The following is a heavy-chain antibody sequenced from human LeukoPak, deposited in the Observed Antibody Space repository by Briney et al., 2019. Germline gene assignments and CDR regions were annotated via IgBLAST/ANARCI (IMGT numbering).Heavy chain of an antibody. J-gene: IGHJ3*02. CDR1: GFTFSNYG. CDR2: IRYDGSNN. V-gene: IGHV3-30*02. CDR3: AKDNDILTPGGFDI. D-gene: IGHD3-9*01. Sequence: GGSLRLSCAASGFTFSNYGMQWVRQAPGKGLEWVAFIRYDGSNNYYADFVKGRFTISRDNAKNSLYLQMNSLRAEDTALYYCAKDNDILTPGGFDIWGQGTMVTVSS.